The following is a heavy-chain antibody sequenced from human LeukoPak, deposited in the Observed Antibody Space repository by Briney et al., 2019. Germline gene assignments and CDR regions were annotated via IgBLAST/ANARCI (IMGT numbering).Heavy chain of an antibody. CDR3: ASMPYCGGDCYSGD. Sequence: SETLSLTCTVSGGSISSYYWSWIRQPPGKGLEWIGYIYYSGSTNYNPSLKSRVTISVDTSKNQFSLKLSSVTAADTAVYYCASMPYCGGDCYSGDWGQGTLVTVSS. J-gene: IGHJ4*02. CDR2: IYYSGST. V-gene: IGHV4-59*01. CDR1: GGSISSYY. D-gene: IGHD2-21*02.